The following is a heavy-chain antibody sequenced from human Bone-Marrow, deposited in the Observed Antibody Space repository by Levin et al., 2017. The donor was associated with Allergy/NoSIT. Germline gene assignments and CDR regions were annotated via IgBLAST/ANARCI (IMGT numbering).Heavy chain of an antibody. CDR2: MNPKSGNT. V-gene: IGHV1-8*01. CDR3: ATGQGHLVGPP. J-gene: IGHJ5*02. CDR1: GDTFSSYD. Sequence: GESLKISCKASGDTFSSYDINWVRQVSGQGLEWMGWMNPKSGNTVYAQKFQGRVTMTRNTSISTAYMDLSSLRSDDTAVYYCATGQGHLVGPPWGQGTLVTVSS. D-gene: IGHD6-6*01.